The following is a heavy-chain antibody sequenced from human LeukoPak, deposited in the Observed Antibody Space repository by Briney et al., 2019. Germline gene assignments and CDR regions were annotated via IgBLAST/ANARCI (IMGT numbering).Heavy chain of an antibody. CDR2: INHSGNT. V-gene: IGHV4-34*01. J-gene: IGHJ4*02. Sequence: SETLSLTCAVYGGSFSGYYWSWIRQPPGKGLEWIGEINHSGNTNYNPSLKSRVTISVDTSKNQFSLKLSSVTAADTAVYYCATYDYGDDRPLEYFDYWGQGTLVTVSS. CDR1: GGSFSGYY. CDR3: ATYDYGDDRPLEYFDY. D-gene: IGHD4-17*01.